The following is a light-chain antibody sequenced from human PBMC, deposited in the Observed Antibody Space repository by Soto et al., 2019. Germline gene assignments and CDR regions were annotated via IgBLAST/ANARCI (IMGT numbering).Light chain of an antibody. Sequence: QSALTRPASVSGSPGQSITISCTGTSSDVGSYNLVSWYQQHPGKAPMLMIYEGTKRPSGVSNRFSGSKSGNTASLTISGLQAEDEADYYCCSYAGSSTYVFGTGTKLTVL. CDR2: EGT. CDR3: CSYAGSSTYV. V-gene: IGLV2-23*01. J-gene: IGLJ1*01. CDR1: SSDVGSYNL.